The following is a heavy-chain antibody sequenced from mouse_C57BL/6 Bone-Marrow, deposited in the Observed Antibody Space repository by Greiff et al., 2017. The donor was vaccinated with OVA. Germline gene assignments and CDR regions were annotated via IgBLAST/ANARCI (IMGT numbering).Heavy chain of an antibody. V-gene: IGHV3-8*01. D-gene: IGHD2-10*01. CDR1: GYSITSDY. CDR3: ARSYYGNFLYWYFDV. CDR2: ISYSGST. Sequence: DVQLQESGPGLAKPSQTLSLTCSVTGYSITSDYWNWIRKFPGNKLEYMGYISYSGSTYYNPSLKSRISITRDTSKNQYYLQLNSVTTEDTATYYCARSYYGNFLYWYFDVWGTGTTVTVSS. J-gene: IGHJ1*03.